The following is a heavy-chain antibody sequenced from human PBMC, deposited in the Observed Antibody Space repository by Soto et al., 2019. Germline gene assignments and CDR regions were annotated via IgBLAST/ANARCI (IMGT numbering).Heavy chain of an antibody. D-gene: IGHD3-16*02. Sequence: ASVKVSCKASGYTFTSYDINWVRQATGQGLEWMGWMNPNSGNTGYAQKFQGRVTMTRNTSISTAYMELSSLRSEDTAVYYCARGHPDKYYDYIWGSYRQDAFDIWGQGTMVTVSS. CDR2: MNPNSGNT. V-gene: IGHV1-8*01. J-gene: IGHJ3*02. CDR1: GYTFTSYD. CDR3: ARGHPDKYYDYIWGSYRQDAFDI.